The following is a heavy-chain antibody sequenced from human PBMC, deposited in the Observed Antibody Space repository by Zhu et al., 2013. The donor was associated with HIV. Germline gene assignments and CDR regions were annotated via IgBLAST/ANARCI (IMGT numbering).Heavy chain of an antibody. CDR2: IIPILGIA. D-gene: IGHD2-15*01. CDR3: ARDGSKGYCSGGSCYSRAYYYYYGMDV. CDR1: GGTFSSYT. Sequence: QVQLVQSGAEVKKPGSSVKVSCKASGGTFSSYTISWVRQAPGQGLEWMGRIIPILGIANYAQKFQGRVTITADKSTSTAYMELSSLRSEDTAVYYCARDGSKGYCSGGSCYSRAYYYYYGMDVWGQGTTVTVSS. J-gene: IGHJ6*02. V-gene: IGHV1-69*08.